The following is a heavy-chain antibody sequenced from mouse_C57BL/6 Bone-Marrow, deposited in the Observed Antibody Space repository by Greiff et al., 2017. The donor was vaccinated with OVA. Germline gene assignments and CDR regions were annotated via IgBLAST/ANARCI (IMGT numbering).Heavy chain of an antibody. CDR3: ARDVYYGNSYAMDY. Sequence: VQLQQSGAELARPGASVKLSCKASGYTFTSYGISWVKQRTGQGLEWIGEIYPRSGNTYYNEKFKGKATLTADKSSSTAYMELRRLTSEDSAVYFCARDVYYGNSYAMDYWGQGTSVTVSS. D-gene: IGHD2-1*01. CDR2: IYPRSGNT. CDR1: GYTFTSYG. J-gene: IGHJ4*01. V-gene: IGHV1-81*01.